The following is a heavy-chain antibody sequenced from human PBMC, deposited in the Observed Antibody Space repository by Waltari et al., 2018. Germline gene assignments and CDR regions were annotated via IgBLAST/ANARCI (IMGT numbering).Heavy chain of an antibody. J-gene: IGHJ6*02. D-gene: IGHD3-22*01. Sequence: QLQLQESGPGLVKPSETLSLTCTVSVGSISSRSFYWGWIRQPPGKGLEWIGTIYYSGSTYYNSSLKSRVSMSVDTSKNQFSLKLNSVTAADTAVYYCARNYYDSGTYGDYYYGMDVWGQGTTVTVSS. CDR1: VGSISSRSFY. CDR3: ARNYYDSGTYGDYYYGMDV. V-gene: IGHV4-39*01. CDR2: IYYSGST.